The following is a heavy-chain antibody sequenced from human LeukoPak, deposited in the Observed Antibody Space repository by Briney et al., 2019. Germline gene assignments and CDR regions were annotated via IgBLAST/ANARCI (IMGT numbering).Heavy chain of an antibody. D-gene: IGHD2-2*01. J-gene: IGHJ4*02. CDR2: ISSSSSTI. V-gene: IGHV3-48*01. Sequence: GGSLSLSCAASGFTFSSYSMNWVRQAPGKGLEWVSYISSSSSTIYYADSVKGRFTISRDKAKNSLYLQMNSLRAEDTAVYYCAREYCSSTSCLYDYWGQGTLVTVSS. CDR1: GFTFSSYS. CDR3: AREYCSSTSCLYDY.